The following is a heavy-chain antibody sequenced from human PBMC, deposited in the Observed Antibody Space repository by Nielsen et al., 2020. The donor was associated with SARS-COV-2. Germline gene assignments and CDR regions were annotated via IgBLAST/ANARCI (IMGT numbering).Heavy chain of an antibody. D-gene: IGHD2-21*01. CDR3: ARDGGGYNYRYYMDV. J-gene: IGHJ6*03. V-gene: IGHV3-33*01. Sequence: GESLKISCAASGFSFSRYAMHWVRQAPGKGLEWVASLWYDGSNEYYGESLKGRVTISRDTPNNMLYLQMKSLRDEDTAVYYCARDGGGYNYRYYMDVWGKGTTVTVSS. CDR2: LWYDGSNE. CDR1: GFSFSRYA.